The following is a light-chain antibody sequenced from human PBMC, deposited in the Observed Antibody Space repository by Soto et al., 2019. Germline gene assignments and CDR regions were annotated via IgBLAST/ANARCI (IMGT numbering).Light chain of an antibody. Sequence: EAVLTQSPGTLSLSPGERATLSCRASQSIARTYLAWYQQKAGQAPRLLIYDISTRATGIPGRFSASGSGTDFPLTISGLETEDFGVYYCQQYGYSPITFGQGTRLEIK. J-gene: IGKJ5*01. CDR2: DIS. CDR1: QSIARTY. CDR3: QQYGYSPIT. V-gene: IGKV3-20*01.